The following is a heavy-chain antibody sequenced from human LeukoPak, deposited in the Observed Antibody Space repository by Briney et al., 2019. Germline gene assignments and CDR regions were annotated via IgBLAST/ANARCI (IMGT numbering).Heavy chain of an antibody. CDR1: GGSISSSSYY. Sequence: SETLSLTCTVSGGSISSSSYYWGWIRQPPGKGLEWIGSIYYSGSTYYNPSLKSRVTISVDTSKNQFSLKLSSVTAADTAVYYCARSHGRYCSSTSCPGGLGFDPWGQGTLVTVSS. CDR3: ARSHGRYCSSTSCPGGLGFDP. D-gene: IGHD2-2*01. V-gene: IGHV4-39*01. CDR2: IYYSGST. J-gene: IGHJ5*02.